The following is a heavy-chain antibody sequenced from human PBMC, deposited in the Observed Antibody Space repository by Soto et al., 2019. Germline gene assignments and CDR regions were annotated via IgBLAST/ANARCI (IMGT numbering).Heavy chain of an antibody. CDR3: AKDDFTDRGDDYFDY. D-gene: IGHD2-21*02. V-gene: IGHV3-23*01. CDR2: IGASGDIT. Sequence: LRLSCAASGFSFTNFAMSWVRQAPLKGLEWVAGIGASGDITWYADSVKGRLSISRDNSKNTLYLQLNSLRFEDTAVYYCAKDDFTDRGDDYFDYWGPGTLVTVSS. CDR1: GFSFTNFA. J-gene: IGHJ4*02.